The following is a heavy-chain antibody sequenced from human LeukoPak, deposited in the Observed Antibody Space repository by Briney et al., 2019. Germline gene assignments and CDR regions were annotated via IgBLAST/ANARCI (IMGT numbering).Heavy chain of an antibody. Sequence: GESLKISCKGSGYSFTSYWIGWVRQMPGKGLEWMGIFYPGDSDTRYSPSFQGQVTISADKSISTAYLQWSSLKASDTAMYYCARYKGYCSSTSCYGDWFDPWGQGTLVTVSS. V-gene: IGHV5-51*01. CDR1: GYSFTSYW. D-gene: IGHD2-2*01. CDR3: ARYKGYCSSTSCYGDWFDP. J-gene: IGHJ5*02. CDR2: FYPGDSDT.